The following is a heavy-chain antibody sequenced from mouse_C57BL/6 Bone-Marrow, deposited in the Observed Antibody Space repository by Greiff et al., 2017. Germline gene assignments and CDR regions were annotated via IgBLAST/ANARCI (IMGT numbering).Heavy chain of an antibody. D-gene: IGHD1-1*01. V-gene: IGHV1-55*01. J-gene: IGHJ4*01. Sequence: QVQLQQPGAELVKPGASVKMSCKASGYTFTSYWITWVKQRPGQGLEWIGDIYPGSGSTNYNEKFKSKATLTVDTSSSTAYMQLSSLTSEDSAVYYWARGPITTVVGAMDYWGQGTSVTVSS. CDR1: GYTFTSYW. CDR2: IYPGSGST. CDR3: ARGPITTVVGAMDY.